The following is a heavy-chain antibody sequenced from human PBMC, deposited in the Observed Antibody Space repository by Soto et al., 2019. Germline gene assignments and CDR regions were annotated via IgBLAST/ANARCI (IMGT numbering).Heavy chain of an antibody. CDR3: ASEASDYGGYFDY. V-gene: IGHV1-69*06. Sequence: QVQLVQSGAEVKKPGSSVKVSCKASGGTFSSYAISWVRQAPGQGLEWMGGIIPIFGTANYAQKFQGRVTITADKSTSTAYMGLGSLRSEDTAVYYCASEASDYGGYFDYWGQGTLVTVSS. CDR1: GGTFSSYA. CDR2: IIPIFGTA. D-gene: IGHD4-17*01. J-gene: IGHJ4*02.